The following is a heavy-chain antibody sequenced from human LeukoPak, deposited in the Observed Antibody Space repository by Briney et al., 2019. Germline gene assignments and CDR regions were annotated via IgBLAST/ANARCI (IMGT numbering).Heavy chain of an antibody. CDR2: IYPGDSDT. CDR3: ARLGYYYGSSGYYYENWFDP. CDR1: GYSFTSYW. D-gene: IGHD3-22*01. J-gene: IGHJ5*02. V-gene: IGHV5-51*01. Sequence: RAGESLKISCKGSGYSFTSYWIGWVRQMPGKGLEWMGIIYPGDSDTRYSPSFQGQVTISADKSISTAYLQWSSLKASDTAMYYCARLGYYYGSSGYYYENWFDPWGQGTLVTVSS.